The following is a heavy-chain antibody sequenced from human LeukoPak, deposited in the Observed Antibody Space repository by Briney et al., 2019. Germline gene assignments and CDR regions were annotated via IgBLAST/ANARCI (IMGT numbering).Heavy chain of an antibody. D-gene: IGHD3-22*01. CDR2: IRENGGST. J-gene: IGHJ6*01. Sequence: GGSLRLSCAASGFTFSSYAMSWVRQAPGKGLKWVSDIRENGGSTYYADSVKGRFTISRDNAKNTLYLQMNSLRAEDTAIYYCSKSRGDSSSAYGLDVWGRGTTVSVFS. V-gene: IGHV3-23*01. CDR1: GFTFSSYA. CDR3: SKSRGDSSSAYGLDV.